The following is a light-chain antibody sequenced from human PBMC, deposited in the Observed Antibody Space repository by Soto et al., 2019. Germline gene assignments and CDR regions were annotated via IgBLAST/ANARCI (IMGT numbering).Light chain of an antibody. J-gene: IGKJ4*01. CDR3: QQRTNWPLT. V-gene: IGKV3-11*01. CDR2: DAS. Sequence: EIVLTQSPATLSLSPGERATLSCRASQSVSKHLAWYQQKPGQAPRLLIYDASNRATGIPARFSGSGSGTDFTLTISSLEPEDFAFYYCQQRTNWPLTFGGGTKVEIK. CDR1: QSVSKH.